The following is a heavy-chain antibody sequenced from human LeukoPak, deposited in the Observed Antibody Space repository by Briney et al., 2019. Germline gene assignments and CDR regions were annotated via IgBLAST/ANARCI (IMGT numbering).Heavy chain of an antibody. V-gene: IGHV3-30-3*01. Sequence: PGGSLRLSCAASGFTFSSYAMHWVRQAPGKGLEWVAVMSYDGSNKYYADSVKGRFTISRDNSKNTLYLQINSLRAEDTAVYYCAKDERRYCSSTSCYAGFDYWGQGTLVTVSS. J-gene: IGHJ4*02. D-gene: IGHD2-2*01. CDR3: AKDERRYCSSTSCYAGFDY. CDR1: GFTFSSYA. CDR2: MSYDGSNK.